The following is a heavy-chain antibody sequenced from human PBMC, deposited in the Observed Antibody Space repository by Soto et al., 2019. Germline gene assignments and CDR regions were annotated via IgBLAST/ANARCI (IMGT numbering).Heavy chain of an antibody. CDR2: ISGSSRDT. V-gene: IGHV3-11*06. J-gene: IGHJ4*02. CDR3: ARHTSGWHYYDY. CDR1: GFNFSDHY. Sequence: AGGSLRLSCAASGFNFSDHYMNWIRQAPGKGLEWVSYISGSSRDTNFADSVKGRFTISRDNAKNSLYLQMNSLRAEDTAVYYCARHTSGWHYYDYWGQGTPVTVSS. D-gene: IGHD6-19*01.